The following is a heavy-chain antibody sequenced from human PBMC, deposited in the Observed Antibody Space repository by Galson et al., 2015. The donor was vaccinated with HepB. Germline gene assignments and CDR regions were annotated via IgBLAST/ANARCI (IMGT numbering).Heavy chain of an antibody. V-gene: IGHV3-30*03. CDR1: GFTFSSYG. D-gene: IGHD6-6*01. CDR3: AALSDSSSSKPHDY. Sequence: SGFTFSSYGMHWVRQAPGKGLEWVAVISYDGSNKYYADSVKGRFTISRDNSKNTLYLQMNSLRAEDTAVYYCAALSDSSSSKPHDYWGQGTLVTVSS. J-gene: IGHJ4*02. CDR2: ISYDGSNK.